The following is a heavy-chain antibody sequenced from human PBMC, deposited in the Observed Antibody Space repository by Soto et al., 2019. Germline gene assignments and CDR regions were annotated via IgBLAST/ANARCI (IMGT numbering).Heavy chain of an antibody. CDR2: ISAYNGNT. CDR1: GYTFTSYG. Sequence: ASVQVSCKASGYTFTSYGISWVRQAPGQGLEWMGWISAYNGNTNYAQKLQGRVTMTTDTSTSTAYVELRSLRSDDTAVYYCAAMAAPHAFDIWGQGTMVTVSS. D-gene: IGHD6-6*01. J-gene: IGHJ3*02. V-gene: IGHV1-18*01. CDR3: AAMAAPHAFDI.